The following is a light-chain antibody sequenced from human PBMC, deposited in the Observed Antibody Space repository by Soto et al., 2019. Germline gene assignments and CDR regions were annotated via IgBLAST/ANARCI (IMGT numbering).Light chain of an antibody. V-gene: IGLV6-57*04. CDR2: EDD. CDR3: QSYDSSTPVV. CDR1: SGNIGSNY. J-gene: IGLJ2*01. Sequence: FMLTQPHSVSESPGKTVTISCTRSSGNIGSNYVQWYQQRPGSVPTTLIYEDDQRPSGVPDRFSGSIDRSSNSASLTISGLKTEDEADYYCQSYDSSTPVVFGGGTKLTVL.